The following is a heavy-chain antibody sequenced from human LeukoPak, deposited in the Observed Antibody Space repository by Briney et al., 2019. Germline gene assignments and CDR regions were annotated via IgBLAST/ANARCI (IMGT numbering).Heavy chain of an antibody. CDR3: ASLPSNTVTHDY. V-gene: IGHV4-38-2*01. J-gene: IGHJ4*02. CDR1: GYSISSSYY. Sequence: KPSATLSLTCAVSGYSISSSYYWGWIRQPPGTGREWIGTIYHSGSTHYSPSLKSRVTLSVDTSKNQFSLKLRSVTAADTAVYYCASLPSNTVTHDYWGQGTLVTVSS. D-gene: IGHD4-11*01. CDR2: IYHSGST.